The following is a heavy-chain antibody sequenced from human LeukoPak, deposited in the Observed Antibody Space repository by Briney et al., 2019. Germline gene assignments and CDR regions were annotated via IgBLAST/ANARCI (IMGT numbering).Heavy chain of an antibody. CDR3: AKDRFNYYDSSGNFDY. J-gene: IGHJ4*02. V-gene: IGHV3-30*18. Sequence: PGGSLRLSCAASGFTFSSYGMHWVRQAPGKGLEWVAVISYDGSNKYYADSVKGRFTISRDNSKNTLYLQMNSLRAEDTAVYYCAKDRFNYYDSSGNFDYWGQGTLVTVSS. D-gene: IGHD3-22*01. CDR2: ISYDGSNK. CDR1: GFTFSSYG.